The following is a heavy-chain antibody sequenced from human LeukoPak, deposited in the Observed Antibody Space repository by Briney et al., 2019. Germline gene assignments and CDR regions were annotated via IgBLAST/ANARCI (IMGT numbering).Heavy chain of an antibody. CDR1: GYTFTTYY. D-gene: IGHD5-24*01. J-gene: IGHJ4*02. CDR2: INPSGGGT. V-gene: IGHV1-46*01. CDR3: ASGYKTVSVFDH. Sequence: DSVKVSCKASGYTFTTYYMHWVRQAPGQGLVWMGLINPSGGGTRYAQKFQGRVTMTRDTSTSTVYMELSSLRSEDTAVYYCASGYKTVSVFDHWGQGTLVTVSS.